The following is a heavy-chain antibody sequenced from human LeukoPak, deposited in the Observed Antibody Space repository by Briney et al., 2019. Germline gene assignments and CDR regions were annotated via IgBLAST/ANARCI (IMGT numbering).Heavy chain of an antibody. CDR3: ARESSGWYDY. D-gene: IGHD6-19*01. CDR1: GFTVSSNY. Sequence: GGSLRLSCAASGFTVSSNYMSWVRQAPGKGLEWVSVIYSGGSTYYADSVKGRFTISRDNAKNSLYLQMNSLRAEDTAVYYCARESSGWYDYWGQGTLVTVSS. J-gene: IGHJ4*02. CDR2: IYSGGST. V-gene: IGHV3-53*01.